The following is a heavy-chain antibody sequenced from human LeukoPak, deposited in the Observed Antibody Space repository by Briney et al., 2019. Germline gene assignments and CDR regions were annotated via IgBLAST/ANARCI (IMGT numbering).Heavy chain of an antibody. Sequence: ASVKVSCKASGYTFTNFYMHWVRQAPGQGLEWMGLIHPNDGDTKYAQEFQDRVTMTRDTSASTAYMELSSLRSEDTAVYYCARERRQWLAFDYWGQGTLVTVSS. V-gene: IGHV1-46*01. J-gene: IGHJ4*02. CDR2: IHPNDGDT. D-gene: IGHD6-19*01. CDR1: GYTFTNFY. CDR3: ARERRQWLAFDY.